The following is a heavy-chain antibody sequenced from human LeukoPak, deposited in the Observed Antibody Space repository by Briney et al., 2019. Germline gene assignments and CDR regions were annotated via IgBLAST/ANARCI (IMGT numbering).Heavy chain of an antibody. J-gene: IGHJ5*02. CDR3: TRDSGTTGEVKFDP. CDR1: GVSFSGYY. D-gene: IGHD3-10*01. V-gene: IGHV4-34*01. Sequence: PSETLSVTCAVYGVSFSGYYWSWIRQPPGKGLEWIGEINHSGSTNYNPSLKSRVTISVDTSKNQFSLKLSSVTAADTAMYYCTRDSGTTGEVKFDPWGQGTLVTVSS. CDR2: INHSGST.